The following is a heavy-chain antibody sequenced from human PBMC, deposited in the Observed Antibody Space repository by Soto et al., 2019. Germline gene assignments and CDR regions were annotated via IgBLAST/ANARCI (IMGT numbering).Heavy chain of an antibody. CDR1: GYNFTSYD. V-gene: IGHV1-8*01. CDR3: ARRGYSSSWYYDHYYGMDV. D-gene: IGHD6-13*01. Sequence: QVQLVQSGAEVKKPGASVKVSCKASGYNFTSYDINWVRQATGQGREWMGWMNPNSGNTGYAQKFQGRVTMTRKTSIITAYMELSSLRSENTAIYYSARRGYSSSWYYDHYYGMDVWGHGTTVTVSS. CDR2: MNPNSGNT. J-gene: IGHJ6*02.